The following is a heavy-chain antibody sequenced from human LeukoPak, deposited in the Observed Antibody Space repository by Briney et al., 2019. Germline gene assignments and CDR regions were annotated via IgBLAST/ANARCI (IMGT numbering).Heavy chain of an antibody. J-gene: IGHJ4*02. CDR1: GGTVSSYA. CDR3: ARGTRYFDWAPFDY. Sequence: GASVKVSCKASGGTVSSYAISWVRQAPGQGLEWMGGIIPIFGTANYAQKFQGRVTITADESTSTAYMELSSLRSEDTAVCYCARGTRYFDWAPFDYWGQGTLVTVSS. D-gene: IGHD3-9*01. CDR2: IIPIFGTA. V-gene: IGHV1-69*13.